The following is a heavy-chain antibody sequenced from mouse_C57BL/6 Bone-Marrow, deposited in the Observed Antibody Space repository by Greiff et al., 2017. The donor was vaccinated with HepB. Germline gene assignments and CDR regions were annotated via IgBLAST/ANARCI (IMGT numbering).Heavy chain of an antibody. CDR2: ISNGGGST. CDR1: GFTFSDYY. J-gene: IGHJ2*01. V-gene: IGHV5-12*01. D-gene: IGHD4-1*01. CDR3: ARSGTGFDY. Sequence: EVMLVESGGGLVQPGGSLKLSCAASGFTFSDYYMYWVRQTPEKRLEWVAYISNGGGSTYYPDTVKGRFTISRDNAKNTLYLQMSRLQSEDTAMYYCARSGTGFDYWGQGTTLTVSS.